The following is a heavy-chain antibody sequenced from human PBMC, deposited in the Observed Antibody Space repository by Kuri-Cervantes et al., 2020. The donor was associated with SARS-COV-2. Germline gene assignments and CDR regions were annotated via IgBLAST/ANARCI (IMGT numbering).Heavy chain of an antibody. CDR1: GYTFTGYY. V-gene: IGHV1-2*04. D-gene: IGHD6-19*01. J-gene: IGHJ6*02. CDR3: ARVLYSGELWMEIYYYYYGMDV. CDR2: INPTSGGT. Sequence: SVKVSCKASGYTFTGYYIHGVRQAPGQGLEWMGWINPTSGGTNYAQKFQGWVTLTRDTSISTAYMELSRLRSDDTAVYYCARVLYSGELWMEIYYYYYGMDVWGQGTTVPVSS.